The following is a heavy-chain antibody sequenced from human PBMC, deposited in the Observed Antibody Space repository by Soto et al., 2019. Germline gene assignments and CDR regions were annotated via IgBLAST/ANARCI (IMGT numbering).Heavy chain of an antibody. Sequence: GASVKVSCKASAYSFTSLDINWVRQTAGQGLEWMGWMQPSTGRTGYAQKFQGRVTMTRDTSINTAYMELTTLTSDDTAFYYCARGVSAGVDYWGQETLVTVSS. CDR2: MQPSTGRT. CDR1: AYSFTSLD. D-gene: IGHD1-26*01. V-gene: IGHV1-8*01. J-gene: IGHJ4*02. CDR3: ARGVSAGVDY.